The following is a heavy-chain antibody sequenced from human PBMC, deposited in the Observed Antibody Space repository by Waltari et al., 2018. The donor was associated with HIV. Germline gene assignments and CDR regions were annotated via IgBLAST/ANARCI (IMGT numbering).Heavy chain of an antibody. CDR3: TTGYSGSYLAPGSGMDV. Sequence: EVQLVESGGGLVKPGGSLRLSCAASGFTFSNAWMSWVRQAPGKGLEWVGRIKSKTDGGTTDYAETGKGRLTISRDESNNTLYLQMNSLKTEDTAVYYCTTGYSGSYLAPGSGMDVWGQGTTVTVSS. CDR2: IKSKTDGGTT. J-gene: IGHJ6*02. V-gene: IGHV3-15*01. D-gene: IGHD1-26*01. CDR1: GFTFSNAW.